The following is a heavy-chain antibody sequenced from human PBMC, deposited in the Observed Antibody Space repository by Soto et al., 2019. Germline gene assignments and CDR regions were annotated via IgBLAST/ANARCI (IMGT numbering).Heavy chain of an antibody. V-gene: IGHV2-5*01. CDR2: IYWNDDK. CDR1: GFSLSTSGVG. D-gene: IGHD3-9*01. Sequence: GSGPTLVNPTQTLTLTCTFSGFSLSTSGVGVGWIRQPPGKALECLALIYWNDDKRYSPSLKSRLTITKDTSKNQVVLTMTNMDPVDTATYYCARHREYYDILTGYFPYTWFDPWGQGTLVNVSS. J-gene: IGHJ5*02. CDR3: ARHREYYDILTGYFPYTWFDP.